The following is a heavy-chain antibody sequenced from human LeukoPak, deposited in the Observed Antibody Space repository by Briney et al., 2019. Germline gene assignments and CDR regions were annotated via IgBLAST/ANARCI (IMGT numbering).Heavy chain of an antibody. CDR1: GFTFSSYT. V-gene: IGHV3-21*01. D-gene: IGHD5-24*01. Sequence: GGSLRLSCAASGFTFSSYTMNWVRQAPGKGLEWVSIISSGSSYIHYADSVKGRFTISRDNAKNSLYLQMNSLRAEDTADYYCARDAGRRDDYWGQGTLVTVSS. CDR3: ARDAGRRDDY. CDR2: ISSGSSYI. J-gene: IGHJ4*02.